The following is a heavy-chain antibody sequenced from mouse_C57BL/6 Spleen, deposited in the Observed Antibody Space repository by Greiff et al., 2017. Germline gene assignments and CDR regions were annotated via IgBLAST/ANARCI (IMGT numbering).Heavy chain of an antibody. J-gene: IGHJ3*01. D-gene: IGHD1-1*01. CDR1: GYAFSSYW. CDR2: IYPGDGDT. Sequence: QVQLQQSGAELVKPGASVKISCKASGYAFSSYWMNWVKQRPGKGLEWIGQIYPGDGDTNYNGKFKGKATLTADKSSSTAYMQLSSLTSEDSAVYFCARSGDYGSSYSAWFAYWGQGTLVTVSA. CDR3: ARSGDYGSSYSAWFAY. V-gene: IGHV1-80*01.